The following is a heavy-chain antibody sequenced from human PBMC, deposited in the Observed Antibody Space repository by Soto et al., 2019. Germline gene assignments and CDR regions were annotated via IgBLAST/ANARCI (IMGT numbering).Heavy chain of an antibody. J-gene: IGHJ6*02. V-gene: IGHV4-34*01. CDR1: GGSFSGYY. CDR3: ARDTRYFDWLLDDYYYYYGMDV. D-gene: IGHD3-9*01. Sequence: LSLTCAVYGGSFSGYYWSWIRQPPVKGLEWIGEINHSGSTNYNPSLKSRVTISVDTSKNQFSLKLSSVTAADTAVYYCARDTRYFDWLLDDYYYYYGMDVWGQGTTVTV. CDR2: INHSGST.